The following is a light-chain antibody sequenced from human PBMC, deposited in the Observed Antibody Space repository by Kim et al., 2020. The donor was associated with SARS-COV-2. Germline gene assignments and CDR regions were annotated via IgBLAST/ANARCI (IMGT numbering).Light chain of an antibody. CDR2: GKN. V-gene: IGLV3-19*01. CDR3: KSRDSSGNHLV. Sequence: SSELTQDPAVSVALGQTVRITCQGDSLRSYYASWYQQKPGQAPVLVIYGKNNRPSGIPDRFSGSSSGNTASLTLTGAQAEDEADYYCKSRDSSGNHLVFG. J-gene: IGLJ3*02. CDR1: SLRSYY.